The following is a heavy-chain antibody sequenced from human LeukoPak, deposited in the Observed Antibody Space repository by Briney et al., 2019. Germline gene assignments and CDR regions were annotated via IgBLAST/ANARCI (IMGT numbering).Heavy chain of an antibody. V-gene: IGHV3-21*01. J-gene: IGHJ3*02. Sequence: GGSLRLSCAASGFTFGSYSMNWVRQAPGKGLGWVSSITGSSSNIYYADSLKGRFTISRDNAKNSLYLQMNSLRAEDTAVYYCARVRDLIAAAGTDAFDIWGQGTMVTVSS. D-gene: IGHD6-13*01. CDR1: GFTFGSYS. CDR2: ITGSSSNI. CDR3: ARVRDLIAAAGTDAFDI.